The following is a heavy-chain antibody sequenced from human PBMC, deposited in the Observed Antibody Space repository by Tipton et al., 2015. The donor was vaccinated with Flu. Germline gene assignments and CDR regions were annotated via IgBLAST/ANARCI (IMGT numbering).Heavy chain of an antibody. Sequence: TLSLTCTVSGGSISSYYWSWIRQPPGKGLEWIGYIYYSGSPNYNPSLKSRVTISVDTSKNQFSLKLSSVTAADTAVYYCARVDYYDSSGYYPFDYLGQGTLVTVSS. J-gene: IGHJ4*02. CDR2: IYYSGSP. V-gene: IGHV4-59*01. D-gene: IGHD3-22*01. CDR1: GGSISSYY. CDR3: ARVDYYDSSGYYPFDY.